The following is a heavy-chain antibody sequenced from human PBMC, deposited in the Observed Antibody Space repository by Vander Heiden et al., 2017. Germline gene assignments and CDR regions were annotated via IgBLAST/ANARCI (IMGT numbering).Heavy chain of an antibody. D-gene: IGHD2-15*01. CDR2: ISYDESNK. V-gene: IGHV3-30*04. CDR1: GFTFNTYA. J-gene: IGHJ5*02. CDR3: ARPSCSGGSCYSGWFDP. Sequence: QVQLVESGGGVVQPGRSLRLSCAASGFTFNTYAMHWVRQAPGKGLEWVAVISYDESNKYYADSVKGRFTISRDNSKNTLYLQMNSLRAEDTAVYYCARPSCSGGSCYSGWFDPWGQGTLVTVSS.